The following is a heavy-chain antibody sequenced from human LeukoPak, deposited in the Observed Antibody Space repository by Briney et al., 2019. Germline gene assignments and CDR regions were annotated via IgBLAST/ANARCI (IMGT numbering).Heavy chain of an antibody. V-gene: IGHV3-49*04. CDR3: TRGGDLSTVAGALDY. D-gene: IGHD6-19*01. CDR1: GFTFTNYW. CDR2: IRSNPYGGTT. Sequence: PGGSLRLSCAVSGFTFTNYWMSWARQSPGKGLEWVGFIRSNPYGGTTEYAASVKGRFTISRDDSKSIAYLQMNSLKTEDTAVYYCTRGGDLSTVAGALDYWGQGTLVTVSS. J-gene: IGHJ4*02.